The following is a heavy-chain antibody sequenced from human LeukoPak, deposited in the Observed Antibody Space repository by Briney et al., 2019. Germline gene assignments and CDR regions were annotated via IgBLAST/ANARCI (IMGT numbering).Heavy chain of an antibody. D-gene: IGHD3-3*01. CDR2: IYYSGST. Sequence: SETLSLTCTVSGGSISSYYWSWIRQPPGKGLEWIGYIYYSGSTNYNPSLKSRVTISVDTSKNQFSLKLSSVTAADTAVCYCARSPRSGYFVSAWFDPWGQGTLVTVSS. CDR3: ARSPRSGYFVSAWFDP. V-gene: IGHV4-59*01. J-gene: IGHJ5*02. CDR1: GGSISSYY.